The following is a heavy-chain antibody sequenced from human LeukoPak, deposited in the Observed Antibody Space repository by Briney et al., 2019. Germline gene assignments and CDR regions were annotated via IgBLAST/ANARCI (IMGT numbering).Heavy chain of an antibody. Sequence: SETLSLTCTVSGGSISSGSYYRSWIRQPAGKGLEWIGLIYTSGGTNYNPSLKSRVTISVDTSKNQFSLKLSSVTAADTAVYYCARGRSSSSWYVDFWGQGTLVTVSS. CDR2: IYTSGGT. V-gene: IGHV4-61*02. J-gene: IGHJ4*02. CDR1: GGSISSGSYY. CDR3: ARGRSSSSWYVDF. D-gene: IGHD6-13*01.